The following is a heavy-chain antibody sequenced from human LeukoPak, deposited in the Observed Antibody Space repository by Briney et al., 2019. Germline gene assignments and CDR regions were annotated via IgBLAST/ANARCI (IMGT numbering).Heavy chain of an antibody. CDR1: GFTFSSYA. J-gene: IGHJ3*02. Sequence: GGSLRLSCAASGFTFSSYAMSWVRQAPGKGLEWVSGISGSGGSTYYADSVKGRFTISRDNSNNRVYLQMISLRAEDTAVYYCARPMIVVTKDDAFDIWGQGTMVTVSS. CDR3: ARPMIVVTKDDAFDI. V-gene: IGHV3-23*01. CDR2: ISGSGGST. D-gene: IGHD3-22*01.